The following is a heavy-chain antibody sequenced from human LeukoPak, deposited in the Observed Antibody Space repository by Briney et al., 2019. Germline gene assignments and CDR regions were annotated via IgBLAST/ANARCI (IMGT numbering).Heavy chain of an antibody. J-gene: IGHJ4*02. Sequence: TGGSLRLSCAASGFTFSSYAMSWVRQAPGKGLEWVSAISGSGGSTYYADSVKGRFTISRDNSKNTLYLQMNSLRAEDTAVYYCAKDLFAVAGPYYFDYWGQGTLVTVSS. V-gene: IGHV3-23*01. CDR1: GFTFSSYA. CDR2: ISGSGGST. CDR3: AKDLFAVAGPYYFDY. D-gene: IGHD6-19*01.